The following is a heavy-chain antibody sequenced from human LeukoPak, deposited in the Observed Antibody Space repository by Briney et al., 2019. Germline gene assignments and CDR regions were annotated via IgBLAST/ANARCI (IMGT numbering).Heavy chain of an antibody. D-gene: IGHD3-10*01. CDR1: GDSVTSSY. Sequence: AETLSLTCSVSGDSVTSSYLSWIRQPPGKGLEWIGYISYTADSNYNPSLKSRVTISTDMSKNQFSLKLSSVTATDTAVYYCATSSHSGSYRAHWGQGTLVTVPS. CDR2: ISYTADS. J-gene: IGHJ4*02. V-gene: IGHV4-59*08. CDR3: ATSSHSGSYRAH.